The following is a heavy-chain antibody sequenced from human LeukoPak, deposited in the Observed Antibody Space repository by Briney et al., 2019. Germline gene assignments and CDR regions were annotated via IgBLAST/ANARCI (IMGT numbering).Heavy chain of an antibody. D-gene: IGHD2-21*02. CDR1: GFIFSSYW. CDR3: ATDRGRFYDY. J-gene: IGHJ4*02. CDR2: IKTDGSTK. V-gene: IGHV3-74*01. Sequence: PGGSLRLSCAGSGFIFSSYWMHWVRQAPGKGLMWVSRIKTDGSTKYYADSVKGRFTVSRDNAKNTLYLQMNSLRAEDTAVYYCATDRGRFYDYWGQGTLVTVSS.